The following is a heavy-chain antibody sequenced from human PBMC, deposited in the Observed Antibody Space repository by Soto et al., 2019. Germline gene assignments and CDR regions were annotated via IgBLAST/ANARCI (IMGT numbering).Heavy chain of an antibody. Sequence: QVQLVESGGGVVQPGRSLRLSCAASGFTFSSYAMHWVRQAPGKGLEWAAVISYDGSNKYYADSVKGRFTISRDNSKNTLYLQMNSLRAEDTAVYYCARATVDTAMVYGYWGQGTLLTVSS. V-gene: IGHV3-30-3*01. CDR3: ARATVDTAMVYGY. CDR1: GFTFSSYA. J-gene: IGHJ4*02. CDR2: ISYDGSNK. D-gene: IGHD5-18*01.